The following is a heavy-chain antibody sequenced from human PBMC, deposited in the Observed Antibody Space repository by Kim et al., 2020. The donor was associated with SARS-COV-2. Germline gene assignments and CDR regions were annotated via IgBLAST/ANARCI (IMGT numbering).Heavy chain of an antibody. Sequence: SETLSLTCTVSGGSISSSSYYWGWIRQPPGKGLEWIGSIYYSGSTYYNPSLKSRVTISVDTSKNQFSLKLSSVTAADTAVYHCARRLRPYYYDSSGYFYYFDYWGQGTLVTVSS. D-gene: IGHD3-22*01. CDR1: GGSISSSSYY. J-gene: IGHJ4*02. CDR2: IYYSGST. CDR3: ARRLRPYYYDSSGYFYYFDY. V-gene: IGHV4-39*01.